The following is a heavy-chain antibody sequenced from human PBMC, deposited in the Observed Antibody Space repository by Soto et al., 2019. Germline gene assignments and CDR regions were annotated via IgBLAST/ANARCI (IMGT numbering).Heavy chain of an antibody. V-gene: IGHV3-7*03. CDR2: IKQDGSEK. CDR3: ARLMVVAARNPYYFDY. Sequence: GGSRRLSCAASGFTFSSYWMSWVRQAPGKGLEWVANIKQDGSEKYYVDSVKGRFTISRDNAKNSLYLQMNSLRAEDTAVYYCARLMVVAARNPYYFDYWGQGTLVTVSS. D-gene: IGHD2-15*01. J-gene: IGHJ4*02. CDR1: GFTFSSYW.